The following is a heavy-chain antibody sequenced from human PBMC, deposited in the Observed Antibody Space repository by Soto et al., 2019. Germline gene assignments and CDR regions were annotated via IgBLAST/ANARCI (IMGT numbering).Heavy chain of an antibody. CDR2: ISYDGTNK. CDR3: ARDPKTSRGQNWAFNYFDS. CDR1: GFSFSISP. Sequence: QVQLVESGGGVVQPGRSLRLSCAASGFSFSISPMHWVRQAPGKGPEWVALISYDGTNKFYADSVKGRFTISRDNSKSTLYLQVDSLRPEDAAVYYCARDPKTSRGQNWAFNYFDSWGQGTLVTVSS. V-gene: IGHV3-30-3*01. J-gene: IGHJ4*02. D-gene: IGHD7-27*01.